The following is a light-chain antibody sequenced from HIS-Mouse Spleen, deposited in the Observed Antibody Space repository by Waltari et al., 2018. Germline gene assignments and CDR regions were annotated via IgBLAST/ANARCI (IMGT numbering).Light chain of an antibody. V-gene: IGLV3-25*03. J-gene: IGLJ1*01. CDR3: QSADSSGTYV. CDR1: ALPTQY. Sequence: SYELTQPPSVPVSPGQTARITCSGDALPTQYAYWYQQKPGQAPVLVIYTDSERPSGIPERFSGSSSGTTVTLTISGVQAEDEADYYCQSADSSGTYVFGTGTKVTVL. CDR2: TDS.